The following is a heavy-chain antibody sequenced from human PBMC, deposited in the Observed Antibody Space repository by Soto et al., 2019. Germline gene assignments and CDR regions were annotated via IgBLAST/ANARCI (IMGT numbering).Heavy chain of an antibody. J-gene: IGHJ4*02. Sequence: EVQLVESGGGLVQPGGSLRLSCAASGFTFSSYDMHWVRQATGKGLEWVSAIGSAGDTYYPGSVKGRFTISRENAKNSLYLQMNSLRAEDTAVYYCARVKGSGWYFFDYWGQGTLVTVSS. D-gene: IGHD6-19*01. CDR1: GFTFSSYD. V-gene: IGHV3-13*01. CDR3: ARVKGSGWYFFDY. CDR2: IGSAGDT.